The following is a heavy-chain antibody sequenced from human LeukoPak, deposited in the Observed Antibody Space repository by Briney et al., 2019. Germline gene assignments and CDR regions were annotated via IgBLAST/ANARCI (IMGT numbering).Heavy chain of an antibody. CDR3: ARLLSVDV. CDR2: IKRDGSEN. Sequence: PGGSLRLSCAASGFTFGNNWMTWVRQAPGKGLEWVANIKRDGSENNYLDSVKGRFTISRDNAKNSLYLQMNSLRVEDTAVYYCARLLSVDVWGKGTTVIVSS. D-gene: IGHD2-15*01. V-gene: IGHV3-7*01. J-gene: IGHJ6*04. CDR1: GFTFGNNW.